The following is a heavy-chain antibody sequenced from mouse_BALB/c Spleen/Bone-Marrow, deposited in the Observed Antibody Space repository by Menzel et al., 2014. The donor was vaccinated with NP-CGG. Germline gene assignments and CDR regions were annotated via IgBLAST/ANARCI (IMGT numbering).Heavy chain of an antibody. CDR1: GFNIKDTY. V-gene: IGHV14-3*02. J-gene: IGHJ3*01. Sequence: EVQLQQSGAELVKPGASVKLSYTAPGFNIKDTYIHWVKQRPEQGLEWIGGIDPANGNTKYDPKFQGKATITADTSSNTAYLQLSSLTSEDTAVYYCARDYGRAAWFAHWGQGTLVTVSA. D-gene: IGHD1-1*01. CDR3: ARDYGRAAWFAH. CDR2: IDPANGNT.